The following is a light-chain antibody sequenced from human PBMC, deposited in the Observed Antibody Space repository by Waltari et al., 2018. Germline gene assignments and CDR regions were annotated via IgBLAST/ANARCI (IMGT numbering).Light chain of an antibody. CDR1: SDDIGAYNY. J-gene: IGLJ3*02. V-gene: IGLV2-14*03. CDR3: CSFTSSTTWV. CDR2: DVN. Sequence: QSALTQPASVSGSLGQPITISCTGTSDDIGAYNYVSWYQQHPGRDPKLIISDVNKRPSGLSSRFSASKSGITASLTISGLQAEDEADYYCCSFTSSTTWVFGGGTTLTVL.